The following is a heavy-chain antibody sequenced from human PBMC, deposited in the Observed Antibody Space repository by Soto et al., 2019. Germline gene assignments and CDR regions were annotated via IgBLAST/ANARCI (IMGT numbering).Heavy chain of an antibody. D-gene: IGHD2-15*01. CDR1: GYTFTYYP. CDR3: AREPLCGGRCYDNYFDP. J-gene: IGHJ5*02. V-gene: IGHV1-3*04. Sequence: ASVKVSCKASGYTFTYYPIHWVRQAPGQRLEWMGWINIGNGNTASSQKFQDRVTITRETSASTAYMELTSLRSEDTAVYYCAREPLCGGRCYDNYFDPWGQGTLVTVSS. CDR2: INIGNGNT.